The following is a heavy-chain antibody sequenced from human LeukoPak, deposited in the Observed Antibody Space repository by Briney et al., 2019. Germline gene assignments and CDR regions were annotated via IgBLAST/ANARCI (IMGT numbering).Heavy chain of an antibody. CDR1: GFTFNGST. J-gene: IGHJ4*02. CDR3: TPSLYDILTGSDY. CDR2: ITSKANSYAT. D-gene: IGHD3-9*01. V-gene: IGHV3-73*01. Sequence: PGGSLRLSRAASGFTFNGSTMRWVRQASGEGLEWVGRITSKANSYATAYAASVKGRFTISRDDSKNTAYLQMNSLKTEDTAVYYCTPSLYDILTGSDYWGQGTLVTVSS.